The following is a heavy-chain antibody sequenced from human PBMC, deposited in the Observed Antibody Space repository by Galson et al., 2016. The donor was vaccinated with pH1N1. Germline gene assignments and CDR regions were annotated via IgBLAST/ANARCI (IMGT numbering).Heavy chain of an antibody. Sequence: SVKVSCKASGNTFTTYGITWVRQAPGQGLEWMGWIGSYNGNRNYAQKLQGRVTMTTDTSTNTAYMELRDLRSDDTAVYYCARGGGSHVSPCDYWAREPWSPSPQ. CDR1: GNTFTTYG. CDR3: ARGGGSHVSPCDY. J-gene: IGHJ4*02. CDR2: IGSYNGNR. V-gene: IGHV1-18*01.